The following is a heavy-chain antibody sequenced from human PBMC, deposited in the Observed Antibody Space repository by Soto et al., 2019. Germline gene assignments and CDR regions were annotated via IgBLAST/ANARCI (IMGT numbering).Heavy chain of an antibody. D-gene: IGHD2-15*01. Sequence: SETLSLTCTVSGGSISSYYWSWIRQPPGKGLEWIGYIYDSGSTNYNPSLKSRVTISVDMSKNQFSLKLSSVTAADTAVYYCARGRYCSGGGCYGFDPWGQGTLVTVSS. CDR1: GGSISSYY. CDR3: ARGRYCSGGGCYGFDP. CDR2: IYDSGST. V-gene: IGHV4-59*01. J-gene: IGHJ5*02.